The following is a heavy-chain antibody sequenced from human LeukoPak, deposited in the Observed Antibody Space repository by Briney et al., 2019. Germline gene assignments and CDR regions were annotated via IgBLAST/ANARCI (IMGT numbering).Heavy chain of an antibody. CDR1: GYSITSRYY. CDR3: ARAAFSSGWYGDC. CDR2: IYSDGNT. Sequence: KASETLSLTCTVSGYSITSRYYWGWIRQPPGKGLEWIGNIYSDGNTYYNPSLKSRVTISVDTSKNQFSLRLTSVIAADTAVYFCARAAFSSGWYGDCWGQGTLVTVSS. V-gene: IGHV4-38-2*02. D-gene: IGHD6-19*01. J-gene: IGHJ4*02.